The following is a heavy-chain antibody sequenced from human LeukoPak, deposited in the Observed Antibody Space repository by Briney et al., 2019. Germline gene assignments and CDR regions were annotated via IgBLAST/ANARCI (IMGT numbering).Heavy chain of an antibody. V-gene: IGHV3-20*04. Sequence: SGGSLRLSCAASGFTFDDYGMSWVRQAPGKGLEWVSGISWTGGSTHYADSVKGRFTISRDNAKNSLYLQMNSLRAEDTAVYYCARCFRGYSYITNWGQGTLVTVSS. CDR1: GFTFDDYG. CDR2: ISWTGGST. D-gene: IGHD6-13*01. J-gene: IGHJ4*02. CDR3: ARCFRGYSYITN.